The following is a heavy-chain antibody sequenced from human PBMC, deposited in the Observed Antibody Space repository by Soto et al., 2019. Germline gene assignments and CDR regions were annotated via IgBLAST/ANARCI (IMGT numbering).Heavy chain of an antibody. V-gene: IGHV4-39*01. D-gene: IGHD6-6*01. CDR3: ASSSPFHY. Sequence: PPETLSLTCSVSSASLSSSTYYWSWIRQPPGRGPEWIGSIYYSGNTYYKPSLKSRVSISIDTSRNQFSLRLSSVTAADTGVYYCASSSPFHYCGPGILVTVSS. CDR2: IYYSGNT. CDR1: SASLSSSTYY. J-gene: IGHJ4*02.